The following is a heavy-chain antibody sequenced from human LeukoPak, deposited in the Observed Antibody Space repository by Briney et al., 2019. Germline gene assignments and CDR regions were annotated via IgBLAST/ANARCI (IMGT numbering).Heavy chain of an antibody. CDR3: ASTPRPGDPVDYGMDV. CDR1: GGTFSSYA. J-gene: IGHJ6*02. CDR2: IIPIFGIA. Sequence: GSSVKVSCKASGGTFSSYAISWERQAPGQGLEWMGRIIPIFGIANYAQKFQGRVTITADKSTSTAYMELSSLRSEDTAVYYCASTPRPGDPVDYGMDVWGQGTTVTVSS. V-gene: IGHV1-69*04.